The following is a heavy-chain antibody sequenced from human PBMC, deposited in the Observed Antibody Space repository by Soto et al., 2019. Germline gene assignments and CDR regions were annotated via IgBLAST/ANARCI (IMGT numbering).Heavy chain of an antibody. CDR1: GGSINNHY. Sequence: QVHLQESGPGLVKPSETLSLTCSVSGGSINNHYWSWIRQPPGKGLEWIGYVYYTGSTNYNPSLKSRVPLSVDTSKKQSSLSLTALTAADTAIYYCARANWYSEYWGQGTLVTVSS. CDR3: ARANWYSEY. CDR2: VYYTGST. V-gene: IGHV4-59*11. J-gene: IGHJ4*02. D-gene: IGHD7-27*01.